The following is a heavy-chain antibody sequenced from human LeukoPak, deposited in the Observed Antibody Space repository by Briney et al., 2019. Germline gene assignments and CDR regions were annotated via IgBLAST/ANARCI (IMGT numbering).Heavy chain of an antibody. J-gene: IGHJ4*02. Sequence: SETLSLTCTVSGGSISSSSYYWGWIRQPPGKGLEWIGSIYYSGSTYYNPSLKSRVTISVDTSKNQFSLKLSSVTAADTAVYYCARGYSGWYYYFDYWGQGTLVTVSS. CDR2: IYYSGST. D-gene: IGHD6-19*01. CDR1: GGSISSSSYY. V-gene: IGHV4-39*01. CDR3: ARGYSGWYYYFDY.